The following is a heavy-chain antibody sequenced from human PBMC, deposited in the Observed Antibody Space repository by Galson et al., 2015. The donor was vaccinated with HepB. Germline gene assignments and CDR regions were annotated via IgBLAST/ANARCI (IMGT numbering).Heavy chain of an antibody. D-gene: IGHD3-10*01. CDR2: ISYDGSDK. CDR3: AKDLSHYYGSGSYSPLDN. Sequence: LRLSCAASGFTFSSYGMHWVRQAPGKRLDWVAGISYDGSDKYYANSVKGRFTISRDNSKNTLYLRMNSLRAEDTAVYYCAKDLSHYYGSGSYSPLDNWGQGTLVTVSS. V-gene: IGHV3-30*18. J-gene: IGHJ4*02. CDR1: GFTFSSYG.